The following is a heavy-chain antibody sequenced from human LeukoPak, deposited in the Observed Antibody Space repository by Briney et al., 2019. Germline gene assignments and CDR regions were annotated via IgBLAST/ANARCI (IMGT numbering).Heavy chain of an antibody. CDR3: AKEQNYYGSGSYYNFYYMDV. Sequence: GGSLRLSCAASGFTFSSYAMSWVRQAPGKGLEWVSAISGSGGSTYYADSVKGRFTISRDNSKNTLYLQMNSLRAEDTAVYYCAKEQNYYGSGSYYNFYYMDVWGKGTTVTVSS. V-gene: IGHV3-23*01. D-gene: IGHD3-10*01. CDR2: ISGSGGST. J-gene: IGHJ6*03. CDR1: GFTFSSYA.